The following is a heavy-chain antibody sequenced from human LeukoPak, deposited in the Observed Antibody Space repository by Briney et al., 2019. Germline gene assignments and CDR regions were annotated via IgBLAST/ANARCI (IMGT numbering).Heavy chain of an antibody. CDR3: ARGHYYDSSGYRVSWYYYMDV. V-gene: IGHV4-39*07. Sequence: SETLSLTCTVSGGSISSSSYYWGWIRQPPGKGLEWIGSIYYSGSTYYNPSLKSRVTISVDTSKNQFSLKLSSVTAADTAVYYCARGHYYDSSGYRVSWYYYMDVWGKGTTVTVSS. J-gene: IGHJ6*03. CDR1: GGSISSSSYY. CDR2: IYYSGST. D-gene: IGHD3-22*01.